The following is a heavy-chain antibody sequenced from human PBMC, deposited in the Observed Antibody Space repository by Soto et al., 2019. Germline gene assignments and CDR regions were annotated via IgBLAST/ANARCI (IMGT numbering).Heavy chain of an antibody. V-gene: IGHV3-64D*06. CDR3: VKALRYFDWLPDFDY. Sequence: GGSLRLSCSASGFTFRSYAMHWVRQAPGKGLEYVSAISSNGGSTYYADSVKGRFTISRDNSKNTLYLQMSSLRAEDTAVYYCVKALRYFDWLPDFDYWGQGTLVTVSS. D-gene: IGHD3-9*01. CDR1: GFTFRSYA. J-gene: IGHJ4*02. CDR2: ISSNGGST.